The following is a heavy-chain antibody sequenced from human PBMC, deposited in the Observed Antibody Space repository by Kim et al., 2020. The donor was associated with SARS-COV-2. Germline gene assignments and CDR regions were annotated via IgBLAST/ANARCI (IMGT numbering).Heavy chain of an antibody. Sequence: KSRFTISRDNAKNSLYLQMNSLRAEDTAVYYCARDRYNYDILTGYLRFDPWGQGTLVTVSS. V-gene: IGHV3-11*06. J-gene: IGHJ5*02. CDR3: ARDRYNYDILTGYLRFDP. D-gene: IGHD3-9*01.